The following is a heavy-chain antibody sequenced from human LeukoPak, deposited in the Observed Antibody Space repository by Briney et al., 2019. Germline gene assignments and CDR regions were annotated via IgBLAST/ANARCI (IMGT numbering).Heavy chain of an antibody. V-gene: IGHV6-1*01. J-gene: IGHJ4*02. D-gene: IGHD6-19*01. CDR1: GDSVSSNSAA. CDR2: TYYRSKWFI. CDR3: TRSDCSSGRCPGFDN. Sequence: SQTLSLTCAISGDSVSSNSAAWNWIRQSPSRGLEWLGRTYYRSKWFINYAPSVKSRIIINPDTPKNQVSLQLNSVTPEDTAVYYCTRSDCSSGRCPGFDNWGQGTLVTVSP.